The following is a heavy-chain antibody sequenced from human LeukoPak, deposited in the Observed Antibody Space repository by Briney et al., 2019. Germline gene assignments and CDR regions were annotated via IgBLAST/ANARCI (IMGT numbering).Heavy chain of an antibody. CDR2: ITSSSSYI. CDR3: ARDTDTSGYYHAFDI. Sequence: GGSLTLSCAASGFTFSSYNANWVRQAPGKGLEWVSSITSSSSYIYYADSVKGRFTISRNNAKNSLCLQMNSLRAEDTAVYYCARDTDTSGYYHAFDIWGQGTLVTVSS. CDR1: GFTFSSYN. V-gene: IGHV3-21*01. D-gene: IGHD3-22*01. J-gene: IGHJ3*02.